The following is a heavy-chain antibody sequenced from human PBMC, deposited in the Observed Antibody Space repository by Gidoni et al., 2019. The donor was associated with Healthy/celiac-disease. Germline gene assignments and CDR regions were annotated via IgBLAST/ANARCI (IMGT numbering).Heavy chain of an antibody. CDR2: IYHSGST. V-gene: IGHV4-30-2*01. D-gene: IGHD3-22*01. CDR1: GGSISSGGYS. Sequence: QLQLQEFGSGLMKPSQTLSLTCAASGGSISSGGYSWSWIRQPPGKGLEWIGYIYHSGSTYYNPSLKSRVTISVDRSKNQFSLKLSSVTAADTAVYYCARGELSYDSSGYLDYWGQGTLVTVSS. J-gene: IGHJ4*02. CDR3: ARGELSYDSSGYLDY.